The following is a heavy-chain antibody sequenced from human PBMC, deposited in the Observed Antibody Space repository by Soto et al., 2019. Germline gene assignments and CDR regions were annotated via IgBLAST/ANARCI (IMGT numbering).Heavy chain of an antibody. V-gene: IGHV1-3*01. CDR2: INAANDNT. Sequence: QVQLVQSGAEVKKPGTSVKVSCKASGYTFRSYAMDWVRQAPGQRLEWMGRINAANDNTKYSQKFQCRVTITRDTSAIIVFMELSSLRSEDTAVYYCAREGPGGFDPWGQGTLVTVSS. CDR3: AREGPGGFDP. J-gene: IGHJ5*02. CDR1: GYTFRSYA.